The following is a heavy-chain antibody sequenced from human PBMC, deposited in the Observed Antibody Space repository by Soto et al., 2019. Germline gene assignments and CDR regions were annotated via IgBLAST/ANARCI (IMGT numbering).Heavy chain of an antibody. V-gene: IGHV4-34*01. J-gene: IGHJ4*02. CDR2: INHSGST. D-gene: IGHD2-15*01. CDR3: ARRRVERGEDIVVVIAAGTFDY. CDR1: GGSFSGYY. Sequence: QVQLQQWGAGLLKPSETLSLTCAVYGGSFSGYYWSWIRQPPGKGLELIVEINHSGSTNYNPSLKSRVTISVDRSKEQFSLKLSSGTAADTAVYYCARRRVERGEDIVVVIAAGTFDYWGQGTLVTVSS.